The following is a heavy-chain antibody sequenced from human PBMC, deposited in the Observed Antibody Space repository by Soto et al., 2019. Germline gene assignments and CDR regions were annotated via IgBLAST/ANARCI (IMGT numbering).Heavy chain of an antibody. CDR2: ITGSGTTT. J-gene: IGHJ3*02. CDR3: AKDRTSTGDYYLDAPHM. D-gene: IGHD3-9*01. CDR1: GFNFRYYF. V-gene: IGHV3-23*01. Sequence: EVQLLESGGALVQPGGSLRLSCAASGFNFRYYFMHWVRQAPGKGLEWVSGITGSGTTTYYGDSVKGRFSISRDNSQSPLDLQMDSLRPEDTALYYCAKDRTSTGDYYLDAPHMWGQGTMVTVSS.